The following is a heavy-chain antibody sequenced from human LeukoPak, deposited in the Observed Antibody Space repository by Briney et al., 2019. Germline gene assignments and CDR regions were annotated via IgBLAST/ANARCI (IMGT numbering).Heavy chain of an antibody. CDR2: IYYSGST. CDR1: GGSISSYY. Sequence: PSETLSLTCTVSGGSISSYYWSWIRQPPGKGLEWIGYIYYSGSTNYNPSLKSRVTISVDTSKNQFSLKLSSVTAADTAVYYCARLLRYSPLVYFDYWGQGTLVTVSS. J-gene: IGHJ4*02. D-gene: IGHD5-18*01. V-gene: IGHV4-59*08. CDR3: ARLLRYSPLVYFDY.